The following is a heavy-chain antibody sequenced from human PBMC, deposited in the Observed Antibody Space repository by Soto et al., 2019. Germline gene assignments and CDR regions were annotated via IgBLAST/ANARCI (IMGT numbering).Heavy chain of an antibody. D-gene: IGHD3-10*01. CDR3: ARNYGSGSSATFDY. CDR2: ISYDGSNK. CDR1: GFTFSSYA. V-gene: IGHV3-30-3*01. Sequence: PGGSVRLSCAASGFTFSSYAMHWVRQAPGKGLEWVAVISYDGSNKYYADSVKGRFTISRDNSKNTLYLQMNSLRAEDTAVYYCARNYGSGSSATFDYWGQGTLVTVSS. J-gene: IGHJ4*02.